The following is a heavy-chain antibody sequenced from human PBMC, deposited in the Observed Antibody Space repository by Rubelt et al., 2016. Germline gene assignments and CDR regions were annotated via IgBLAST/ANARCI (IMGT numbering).Heavy chain of an antibody. Sequence: QVQLQQWGAGLLKPSETLSLTCAVYGGSFSGYYWSWIRQPPGKGLEWIGEINHSGSTNYNPSLKGGVTISLETFKNQLALKLGSVTAADTAVYYCARVTSIVARPVGLMDVWGKGTTVTVSS. CDR2: INHSGST. J-gene: IGHJ6*03. CDR1: GGSFSGYY. D-gene: IGHD6-6*01. V-gene: IGHV4-34*01. CDR3: ARVTSIVARPVGLMDV.